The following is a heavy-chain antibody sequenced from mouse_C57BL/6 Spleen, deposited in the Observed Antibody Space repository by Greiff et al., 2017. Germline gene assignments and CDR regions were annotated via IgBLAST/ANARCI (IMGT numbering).Heavy chain of an antibody. D-gene: IGHD2-12*01. Sequence: EVKLQESGPGLVKPSQSLSLTCSVTGYSITSGYYWNWIRQFPGNKLEWMGYISYDGSNNYNPSLKNRISITRDTSKNQFFLKLNSVTTEDTATYYCARAYYKGNAMDYWGQGTSVTVSS. J-gene: IGHJ4*01. CDR3: ARAYYKGNAMDY. CDR1: GYSITSGYY. CDR2: ISYDGSN. V-gene: IGHV3-6*01.